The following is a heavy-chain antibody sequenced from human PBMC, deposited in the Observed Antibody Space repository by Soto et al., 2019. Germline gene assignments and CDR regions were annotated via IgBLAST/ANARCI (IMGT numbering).Heavy chain of an antibody. J-gene: IGHJ6*03. Sequence: GGSLRLSCAASGFTFSSYGMHWVRQAPGKGLEWVAVIWYDGSNKYYADSVKGRFTISRDNSKNTLYLQMNSLRAEDTAVYYCASQKLPKPPYYMDVWGKGTTVTVSS. CDR2: IWYDGSNK. D-gene: IGHD2-21*01. CDR1: GFTFSSYG. CDR3: ASQKLPKPPYYMDV. V-gene: IGHV3-33*01.